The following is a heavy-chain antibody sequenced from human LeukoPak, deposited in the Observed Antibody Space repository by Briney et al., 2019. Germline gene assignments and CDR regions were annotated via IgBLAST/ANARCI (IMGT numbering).Heavy chain of an antibody. D-gene: IGHD3-3*01. Sequence: ASVKVSCKASGYTFTGYYMHWVRQAPGQGLEWMGWINPNSGVTNYAQKFQGRITMTRDTSISTAYMELSRLRSDDTAMYYCARGLSDYYYYYMDVWGKGTTVTVSS. CDR2: INPNSGVT. J-gene: IGHJ6*03. CDR1: GYTFTGYY. CDR3: ARGLSDYYYYYMDV. V-gene: IGHV1-2*02.